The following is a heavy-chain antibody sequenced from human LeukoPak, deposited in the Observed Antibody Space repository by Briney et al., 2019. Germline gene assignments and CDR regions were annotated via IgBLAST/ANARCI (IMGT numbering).Heavy chain of an antibody. J-gene: IGHJ4*02. CDR3: AKEEGKSTGSSLSY. D-gene: IGHD2-8*02. CDR1: EFTFSNYA. V-gene: IGHV3-30*02. CDR2: IRYDGNFK. Sequence: GGSLRLSCVASEFTFSNYAMHWVRQAPDEGLEWVAFIRYDGNFKYYADSVKGRFTISRDNSKNTLYLQMGSLRGEDTAVYYCAKEEGKSTGSSLSYWGQGTPVSVSS.